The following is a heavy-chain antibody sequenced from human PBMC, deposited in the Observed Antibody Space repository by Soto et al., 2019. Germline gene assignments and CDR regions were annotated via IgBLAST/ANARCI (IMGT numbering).Heavy chain of an antibody. J-gene: IGHJ6*02. D-gene: IGHD3-10*01. CDR1: DGSVSSYY. Sequence: SETLSLTCPVSDGSVSSYYWSCIRQPPGKGLEWIGYIYQSGSTNYSPSLKSLVAISVATSTNQVSLKLSSVTAADTAVYYCARAPVYHVSDQFNKTPFTYGRDVWGQGTRVTVS. CDR2: IYQSGST. V-gene: IGHV4-59*02. CDR3: ARAPVYHVSDQFNKTPFTYGRDV.